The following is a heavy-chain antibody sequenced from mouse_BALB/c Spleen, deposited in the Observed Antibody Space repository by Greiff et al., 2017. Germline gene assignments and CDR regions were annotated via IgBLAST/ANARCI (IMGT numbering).Heavy chain of an antibody. CDR2: IYPGDGDT. CDR3: ARRTARATWFAY. V-gene: IGHV1-80*01. CDR1: GYAFSSYW. Sequence: VKLQESGAELVRPGSSVKISCKASGYAFSSYWMNWVKQRPGQGLEWIGQIYPGDGDTNYNGKFKGKATLTADKSSSTAYMQLSSLTSEDSAVYYCARRTARATWFAYWGQGTLVTVSA. D-gene: IGHD3-2*01. J-gene: IGHJ3*01.